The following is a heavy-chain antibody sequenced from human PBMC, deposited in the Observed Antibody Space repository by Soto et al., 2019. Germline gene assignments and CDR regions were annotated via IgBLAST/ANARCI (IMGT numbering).Heavy chain of an antibody. V-gene: IGHV3-30-3*01. D-gene: IGHD1-1*01. Sequence: QVQLVESGGGVVQPGRSLRLSCAASGFTFSYHALNWVRQAPGKGLEWVAVISYDGDNKYIAESVKGRFTISRDNSKNTVSLQSNSLRTEDTAMYFCARGTTTSGFSAMDVWGQGTTVTVSS. CDR2: ISYDGDNK. J-gene: IGHJ6*02. CDR1: GFTFSYHA. CDR3: ARGTTTSGFSAMDV.